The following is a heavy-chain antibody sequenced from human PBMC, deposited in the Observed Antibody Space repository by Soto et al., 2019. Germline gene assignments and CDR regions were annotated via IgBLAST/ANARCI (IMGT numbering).Heavy chain of an antibody. CDR3: AARNLECDDCWSGYSLDY. J-gene: IGHJ4*02. CDR1: GLTFSSYA. V-gene: IGHV3-23*01. CDR2: ISGRGGST. D-gene: IGHD3-3*01. Sequence: EVQLLESGGGLVQPGGSLRVSCAASGLTFSSYAMPWVRQAPGKGLEWVSSISGRGGSTYYADSVKGRFTISRDNSKNTMYLQMNRLRAEDTALFYWAARNLECDDCWSGYSLDYWGQGTLVTVSS.